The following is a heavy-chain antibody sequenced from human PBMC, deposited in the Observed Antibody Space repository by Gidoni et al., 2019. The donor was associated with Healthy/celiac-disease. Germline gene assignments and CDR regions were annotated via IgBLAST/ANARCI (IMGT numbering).Heavy chain of an antibody. CDR1: GTGVPSNSAA. CDR3: AREDFWSGYYRVDY. D-gene: IGHD3-3*01. CDR2: TYYRSKWYN. Sequence: QVQLHPSGQGLENPSQTLSLPAPISGTGVPSNSAAWNWIRQSPSRGLAWLGRTYYRSKWYNYYAVSVKSRITINPDTSKNQFSLQLNSVTPEDTAVYYCAREDFWSGYYRVDYWGQGTLVTVSS. V-gene: IGHV6-1*01. J-gene: IGHJ4*02.